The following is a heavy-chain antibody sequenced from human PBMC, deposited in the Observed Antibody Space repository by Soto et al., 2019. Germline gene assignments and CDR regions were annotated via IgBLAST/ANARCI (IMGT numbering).Heavy chain of an antibody. D-gene: IGHD3-22*01. CDR2: IIPIFGTA. CDR1: GGTFSSYA. Sequence: QVQLVQSGAEVKKPGSSVKVSCKASGGTFSSYAIGWVRQAPGQGLEWMGEIIPIFGTANYAQKFQGRVTITADESTSTAYMELSSLRSEDTAVYYCAGDRGPSSGYYPYWFDPWGQGTLVTVSS. CDR3: AGDRGPSSGYYPYWFDP. J-gene: IGHJ5*02. V-gene: IGHV1-69*12.